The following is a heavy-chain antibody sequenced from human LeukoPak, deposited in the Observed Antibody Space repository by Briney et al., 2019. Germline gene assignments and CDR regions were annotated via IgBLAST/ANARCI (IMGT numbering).Heavy chain of an antibody. CDR3: ARQRSGSYRAPPIDY. D-gene: IGHD1-26*01. V-gene: IGHV4-34*01. J-gene: IGHJ4*02. CDR1: GGSFSGYY. CDR2: INHSGST. Sequence: SETLSLTCAVSGGSFSGYYWSWIRQPPGKGLEWIGEINHSGSTNYNPSLKSRVTISVATSKNQFSLKLSSVSAADTAVYYCARQRSGSYRAPPIDYWGQGTLVTVSS.